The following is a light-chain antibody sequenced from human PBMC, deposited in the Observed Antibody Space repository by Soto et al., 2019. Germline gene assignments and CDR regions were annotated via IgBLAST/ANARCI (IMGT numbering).Light chain of an antibody. J-gene: IGKJ4*01. V-gene: IGKV3-20*01. Sequence: EIVLTQSPGTLSLSPGERATLSCRASQSVSSSYLAWYQQKPGQAPRLLIYGASSRATGIPDRCSGSGSGTDFTLTISRLEPEDFAVYYWHQYDSSPLTCGGGTKVEIK. CDR3: HQYDSSPLT. CDR1: QSVSSSY. CDR2: GAS.